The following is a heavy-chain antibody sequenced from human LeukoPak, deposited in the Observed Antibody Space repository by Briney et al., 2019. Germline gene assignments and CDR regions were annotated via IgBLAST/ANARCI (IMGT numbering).Heavy chain of an antibody. J-gene: IGHJ5*02. CDR3: AAFRAVRGWFDP. CDR1: GFTFSSYA. CDR2: ISYDGSNK. D-gene: IGHD6-19*01. Sequence: GGSLRLSCAASGFTFSSYAMHWVRQAPGKGLEGVAVISYDGSNKYYADSVKGRFTIARDNSKNTLYLQMNSLRAEDTAVYYCAAFRAVRGWFDPWGQGTLVTVSS. V-gene: IGHV3-30*04.